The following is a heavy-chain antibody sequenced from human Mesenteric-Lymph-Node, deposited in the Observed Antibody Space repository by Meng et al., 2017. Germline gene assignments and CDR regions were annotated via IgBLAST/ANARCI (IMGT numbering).Heavy chain of an antibody. D-gene: IGHD6-13*01. CDR3: TRAGSKDV. CDR1: GGSLSSYY. J-gene: IGHJ6*02. CDR2: ILGSGAGA. Sequence: GGSLRLSCTVSGGSLSSYYWSWIRRPPGKGLEWVSIILGSGAGAYYADSVKGRFTVSRDNSKNTLFLQLNSLRTEDTSLYYCTRAGSKDVWGQGTTVTVSS. V-gene: IGHV3-66*02.